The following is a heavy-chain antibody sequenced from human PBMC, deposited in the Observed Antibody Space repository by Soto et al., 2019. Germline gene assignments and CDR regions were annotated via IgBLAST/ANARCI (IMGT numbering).Heavy chain of an antibody. D-gene: IGHD6-6*01. V-gene: IGHV3-21*01. CDR1: GFTFSSYS. CDR3: ARDRTSIAARPNAFDI. J-gene: IGHJ3*02. Sequence: GESLKISCAASGFTFSSYSMNWVRQAPGKGLEWLSSISSSSSYIYYADSVKGRFTISRDNAKNSLYLQMNSLRAEDTAVYYCARDRTSIAARPNAFDIWGQGTMVTVSS. CDR2: ISSSSSYI.